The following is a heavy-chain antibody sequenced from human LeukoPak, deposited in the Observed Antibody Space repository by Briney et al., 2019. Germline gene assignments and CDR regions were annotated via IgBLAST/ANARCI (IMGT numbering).Heavy chain of an antibody. V-gene: IGHV4-59*01. CDR1: GGSISSYY. J-gene: IGHJ3*02. CDR2: IYYSGST. Sequence: PETLSLTCTVSGGSISSYYWSWIRQPPGKGLEWIGYIYYSGSTNYNPSLKSRVTISVDTSKNQFSLKLSSVTAADTAVYYCAGYSSSWTGNAFDIWGQGTMVTVSS. CDR3: AGYSSSWTGNAFDI. D-gene: IGHD6-13*01.